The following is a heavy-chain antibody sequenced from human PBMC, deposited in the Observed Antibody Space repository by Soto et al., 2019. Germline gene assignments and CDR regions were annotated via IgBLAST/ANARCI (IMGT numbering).Heavy chain of an antibody. Sequence: QVQLVESGGGVVQPGRSLRLSCAASGFTFSSYAMHWVRQAPGKGLEWVAVISYDGSNKYYADSVKGRFTISRDNSKNTLYLQMNSLRAEDTAVYYCARDKSGGGFDPWGQGTLVTVSS. V-gene: IGHV3-30-3*01. CDR1: GFTFSSYA. CDR3: ARDKSGGGFDP. D-gene: IGHD2-21*01. J-gene: IGHJ5*02. CDR2: ISYDGSNK.